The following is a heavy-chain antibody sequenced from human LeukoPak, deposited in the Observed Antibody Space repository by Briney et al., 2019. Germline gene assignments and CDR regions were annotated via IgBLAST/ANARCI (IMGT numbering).Heavy chain of an antibody. CDR1: GFTFNNYA. Sequence: GGALRLSCAASGFTFNNYAMSWVRQAPGMGLEWLSYVSGSGGATYYAASVKGRFTISRDNSKNTVYLQMGSLRAEDTAVYYCAKNRGGTYKYYMDVWGNGTTVTVSS. CDR3: AKNRGGTYKYYMDV. CDR2: VSGSGGAT. D-gene: IGHD1-1*01. J-gene: IGHJ6*03. V-gene: IGHV3-23*01.